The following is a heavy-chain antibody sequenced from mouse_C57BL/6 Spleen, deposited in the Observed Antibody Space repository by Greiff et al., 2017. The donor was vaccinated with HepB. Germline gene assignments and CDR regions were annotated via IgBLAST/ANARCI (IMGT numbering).Heavy chain of an antibody. D-gene: IGHD2-3*01. CDR3: ARKYDGYYVGFAY. V-gene: IGHV1-47*01. J-gene: IGHJ3*01. Sequence: VMLVESGAELVKPGASVKMSCKASGYTFTTYPIEWMKQNHGKSLEWIGNFHPYNDDTKYNEKFKGKATLTVEKSSSTVYLELSRLTSDDSAVYYCARKYDGYYVGFAYWGQGTLVTVSA. CDR2: FHPYNDDT. CDR1: GYTFTTYP.